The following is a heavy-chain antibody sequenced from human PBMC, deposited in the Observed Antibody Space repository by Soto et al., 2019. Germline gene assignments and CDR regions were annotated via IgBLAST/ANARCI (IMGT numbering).Heavy chain of an antibody. Sequence: GGSLRLSCAASGFTFSSYAMSWVRQAPGKGLEWVSAVSGSGSSTYYADSVKGRFTISRDNSKNTLYLQMNSLRVEDTAVYYCAKLLTSSLESVQHWGQGTLVTVSS. CDR3: AKLLTSSLESVQH. D-gene: IGHD3-9*01. CDR2: VSGSGSST. V-gene: IGHV3-23*01. CDR1: GFTFSSYA. J-gene: IGHJ1*01.